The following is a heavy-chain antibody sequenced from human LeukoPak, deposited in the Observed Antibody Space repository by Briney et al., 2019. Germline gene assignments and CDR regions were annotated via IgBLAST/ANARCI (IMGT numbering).Heavy chain of an antibody. J-gene: IGHJ3*02. V-gene: IGHV3-21*01. Sequence: GGCLRLSCAAYAFTFSSYSMDWVRQARGKGLEWVPSIRSSSRHISYAHSVKGRLTISRHNAKHSLYLQMNSLRTEHTAVYECARWKLLLFAFDMGGEGTMLTVP. D-gene: IGHD2-15*01. CDR1: AFTFSSYS. CDR3: ARWKLLLFAFDM. CDR2: IRSSSRHI.